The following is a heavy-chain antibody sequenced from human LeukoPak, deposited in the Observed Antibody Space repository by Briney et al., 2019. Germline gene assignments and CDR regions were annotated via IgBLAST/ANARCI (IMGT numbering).Heavy chain of an antibody. CDR1: GFTFSTYW. Sequence: PGGSLRLSCAASGFTFSTYWMIWVRQAPGKGLEWVANIKQDGSDKYYVDSVKGRFTISRDNAKNSLFLQMNSLRAEDTAVYYCARVRCSSNSCFPDYWGQGTLVTVSS. J-gene: IGHJ4*02. D-gene: IGHD2-2*01. CDR2: IKQDGSDK. V-gene: IGHV3-7*01. CDR3: ARVRCSSNSCFPDY.